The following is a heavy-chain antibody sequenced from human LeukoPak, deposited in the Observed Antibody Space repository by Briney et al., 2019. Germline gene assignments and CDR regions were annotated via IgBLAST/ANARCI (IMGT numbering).Heavy chain of an antibody. V-gene: IGHV3-30-3*01. D-gene: IGHD1-26*01. J-gene: IGHJ3*02. Sequence: PGRSLRLSCAASGFTFSSYAMHWVRQAPGKGLEWVAVISYDGSNKYYADSVKGRFTISRDNSKNTLYLQMNSLRAEDTAVYYCARLRGYSGSPGPDAFDIWGQGTMVTVSS. CDR3: ARLRGYSGSPGPDAFDI. CDR2: ISYDGSNK. CDR1: GFTFSSYA.